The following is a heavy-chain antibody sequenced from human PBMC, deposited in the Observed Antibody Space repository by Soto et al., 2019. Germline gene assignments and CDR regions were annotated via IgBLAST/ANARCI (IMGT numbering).Heavy chain of an antibody. CDR3: AKVFATDISKKDS. D-gene: IGHD3-9*01. CDR1: GFTISSYA. Sequence: EVQLLESGGGVVQPGGSLRLSCAVNGFTISSYAMSWVRQAPGKGLERVSAISGSGGSTYYADSVKGRFTISRDNSSNTLYLPRNSLRAEDTAVYYCAKVFATDISKKDSWGQGTLVTVSS. V-gene: IGHV3-23*01. J-gene: IGHJ4*02. CDR2: ISGSGGST.